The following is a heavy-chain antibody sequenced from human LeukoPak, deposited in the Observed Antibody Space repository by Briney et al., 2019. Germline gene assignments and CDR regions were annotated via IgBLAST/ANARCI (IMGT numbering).Heavy chain of an antibody. Sequence: SETLSLTCTVSSGSISTSNYYWGWVRQPPGKALEWIGSIYYSGSTYYNPSLKSRVTISVDTSKNQFSLKLSSVTAADTAVYYCARTTEGGYSYGYFYYYYMDVWGKGTTVTISS. D-gene: IGHD5-18*01. CDR2: IYYSGST. V-gene: IGHV4-39*07. CDR3: ARTTEGGYSYGYFYYYYMDV. CDR1: SGSISTSNYY. J-gene: IGHJ6*03.